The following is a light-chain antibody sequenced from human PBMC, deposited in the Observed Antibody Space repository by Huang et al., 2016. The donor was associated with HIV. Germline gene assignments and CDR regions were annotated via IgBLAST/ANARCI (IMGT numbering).Light chain of an antibody. V-gene: IGKV1-39*01. J-gene: IGKJ1*01. Sequence: DIQLTQSPSSLSATLGDRVTIICRASQTISSSLSWYQQKPGKAPQLRIVGASSLHSGVPSRYSGSGSGTDFSLTVSNMEPEDFATYYCQQSYSSPPTFGQGTKVEIK. CDR2: GAS. CDR1: QTISSS. CDR3: QQSYSSPPT.